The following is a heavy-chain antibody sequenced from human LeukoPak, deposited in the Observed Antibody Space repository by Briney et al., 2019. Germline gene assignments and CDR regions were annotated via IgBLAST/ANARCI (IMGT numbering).Heavy chain of an antibody. Sequence: SVKVSCKASGGTFSSYAISWVRQAPGQGLEWMGRIIPILGIANYAQKFQGRVTITAVKSTSTAYMELSSLRSEDTAVYYCARGLSIAVAPFDYWGQGTLVTVSS. CDR1: GGTFSSYA. J-gene: IGHJ4*02. CDR3: ARGLSIAVAPFDY. CDR2: IIPILGIA. V-gene: IGHV1-69*04. D-gene: IGHD6-19*01.